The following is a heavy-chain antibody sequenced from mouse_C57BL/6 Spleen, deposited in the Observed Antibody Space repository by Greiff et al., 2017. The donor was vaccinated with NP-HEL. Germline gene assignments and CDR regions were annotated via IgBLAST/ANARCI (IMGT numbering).Heavy chain of an antibody. V-gene: IGHV5-4*01. CDR1: GFTFSSYA. CDR3: ARDKDSSFAY. Sequence: EVKLMESGGGLVKPGGSLKLSCAASGFTFSSYAMSWVRQTPEKRLEWVATISDGGSYTYYPDNVKGRFTISRDNAKNNLYLQMSHLKSEDTAMYYCARDKDSSFAYWGQGTLVTVSA. CDR2: ISDGGSYT. J-gene: IGHJ3*01.